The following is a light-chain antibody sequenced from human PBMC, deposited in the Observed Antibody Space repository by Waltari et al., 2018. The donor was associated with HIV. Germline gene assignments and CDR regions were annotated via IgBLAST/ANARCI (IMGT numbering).Light chain of an antibody. J-gene: IGLJ1*01. Sequence: QSALTQPASLSGSPGQSITISCTGTSSDVAGYDYVSWYPQHPGKAPKLVVYEVSNRPSGVTRRFSGSKSGNTASRIISGLQAEDEADDYCSSYTSNTLDVFGTGTKVTVL. CDR2: EVS. CDR1: SSDVAGYDY. V-gene: IGLV2-14*01. CDR3: SSYTSNTLDV.